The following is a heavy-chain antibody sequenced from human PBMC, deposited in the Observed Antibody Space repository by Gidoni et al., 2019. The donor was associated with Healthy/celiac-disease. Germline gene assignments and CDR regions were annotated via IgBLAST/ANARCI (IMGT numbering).Heavy chain of an antibody. CDR3: ATLDTPYCSGGSCYSFDYYYYGMDV. CDR1: GGSFSGYY. CDR2: INHSGST. D-gene: IGHD2-15*01. Sequence: QVQLQQWGAGLLKPSETLSLTCAVYGGSFSGYYWSWIRQPPGKGLEWIGEINHSGSTNYNPSLKSRVTISVDTSKNQFSLKLSSVTAADTAVYYCATLDTPYCSGGSCYSFDYYYYGMDVWGQGTTVTVSS. V-gene: IGHV4-34*01. J-gene: IGHJ6*02.